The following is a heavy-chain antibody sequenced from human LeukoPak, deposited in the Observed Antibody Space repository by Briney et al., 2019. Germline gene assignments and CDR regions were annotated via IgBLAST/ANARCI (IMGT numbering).Heavy chain of an antibody. CDR3: ARSLFPWQLQYLAIDY. CDR2: IKWKGGNT. CDR1: GFTYDDYG. V-gene: IGHV3-20*04. Sequence: GGSLTLSCAAPGFTYDDYGMSWVRQAPGKGREWGSGIKWKGGNTGYADSVKGRFTISRDNAKNSLYLQMNSLRAEDTALYYFARSLFPWQLQYLAIDYWGQGTLVTVSS. D-gene: IGHD2-2*02. J-gene: IGHJ4*02.